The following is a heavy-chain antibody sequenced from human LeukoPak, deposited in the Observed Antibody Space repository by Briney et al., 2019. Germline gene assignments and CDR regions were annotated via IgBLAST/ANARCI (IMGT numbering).Heavy chain of an antibody. CDR3: ARLSAGYFDY. Sequence: PGESLKISCKAFGYSFTRYWIGWVRQTPGKGLEWVGIIYPGDSDTRYSHSFEGQVTISADKSISTAYLQWSSLKASDTAMFYCARLSAGYFDYWGQGTLVTVSS. D-gene: IGHD6-13*01. CDR1: GYSFTRYW. J-gene: IGHJ4*02. V-gene: IGHV5-51*01. CDR2: IYPGDSDT.